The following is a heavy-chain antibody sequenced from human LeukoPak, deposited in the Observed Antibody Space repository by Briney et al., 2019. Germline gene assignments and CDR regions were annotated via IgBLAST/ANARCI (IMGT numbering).Heavy chain of an antibody. D-gene: IGHD5-12*01. Sequence: GGSLRLSCAASGFTFSSYAMHWVRQAPGKGLEWVAVISYDGNNKYYADSVKGRFTISRDTSKNTLYLQMNSLRPEDTAVYYCAREGGPSGYDRDFDYWGQGTLVTVSS. V-gene: IGHV3-30-3*01. CDR3: AREGGPSGYDRDFDY. J-gene: IGHJ4*02. CDR2: ISYDGNNK. CDR1: GFTFSSYA.